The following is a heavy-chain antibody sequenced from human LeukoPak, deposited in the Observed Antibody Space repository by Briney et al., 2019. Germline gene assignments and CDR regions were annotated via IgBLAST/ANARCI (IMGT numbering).Heavy chain of an antibody. D-gene: IGHD5-24*01. V-gene: IGHV3-48*03. CDR3: ARVREIIMDV. J-gene: IGHJ6*04. CDR1: GFTFSSYE. Sequence: TGGSLRLSCAASGFTFSSYEMNWVRQAPGKGLEWVSYISSSGSTIYYADSVKGRFTISRDNAKNSLYLQMNSLRAEDTAVYYCARVREIIMDVWGKGTTVTISS. CDR2: ISSSGSTI.